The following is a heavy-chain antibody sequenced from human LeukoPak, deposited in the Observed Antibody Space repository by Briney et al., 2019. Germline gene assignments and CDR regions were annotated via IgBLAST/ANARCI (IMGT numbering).Heavy chain of an antibody. V-gene: IGHV1-18*01. CDR3: ARIRSGDYVDYYYYMDV. CDR1: GYTLTSYG. CDR2: ISAYNGNT. Sequence: ASVKVSCKASGYTLTSYGISWVRQAPGQGLEWMGWISAYNGNTNYAQKLQGRVTMTIDTSTSTAYMELRSLRSDDTAVYYCARIRSGDYVDYYYYMDVWGKGTTVTVSS. J-gene: IGHJ6*03. D-gene: IGHD4-17*01.